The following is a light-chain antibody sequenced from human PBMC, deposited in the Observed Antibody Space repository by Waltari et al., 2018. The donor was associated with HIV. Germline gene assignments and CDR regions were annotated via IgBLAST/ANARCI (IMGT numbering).Light chain of an antibody. Sequence: DLVMTQSPDSLVVSLGERATINCKSSPSVLYSSNNKNYLAWYQQKPGQPPKLLIYWASTRESGVPDRFSGSGSGTDFTLTISSLQAEDVAVYYCQQYYSTPLTFGGGTKVEIK. CDR3: QQYYSTPLT. J-gene: IGKJ4*01. V-gene: IGKV4-1*01. CDR2: WAS. CDR1: PSVLYSSNNKNY.